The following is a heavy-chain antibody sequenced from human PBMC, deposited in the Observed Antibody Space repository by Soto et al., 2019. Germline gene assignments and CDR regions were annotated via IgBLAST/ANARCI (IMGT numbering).Heavy chain of an antibody. D-gene: IGHD6-13*01. J-gene: IGHJ4*02. CDR1: GFAFDSYW. Sequence: GGSLRLSCAASGFAFDSYWMHWVRQVPGEGPVWVSRIDYDGTTTTYADSVKGRFTISRDNAKNTLYLQMNSLRAEDTAVYYCARGPRPSSAGTGAYWGQGTLVTVSS. CDR2: IDYDGTTT. V-gene: IGHV3-74*01. CDR3: ARGPRPSSAGTGAY.